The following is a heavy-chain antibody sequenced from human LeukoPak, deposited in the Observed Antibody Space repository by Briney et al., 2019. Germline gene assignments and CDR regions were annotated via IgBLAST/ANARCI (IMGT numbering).Heavy chain of an antibody. Sequence: ASVKVSCKVSGYTLTELSMHWVRQAPGKGLEWMGGFDPEDGKIIYAQKFQGRVTMTEDTSTDTAFMELRSLRSEDTAVYYCATTFSLVRFSNSWGQGSLVTVSS. CDR3: ATTFSLVRFSNS. CDR1: GYTLTELS. CDR2: FDPEDGKI. J-gene: IGHJ5*02. V-gene: IGHV1-24*01. D-gene: IGHD3-10*01.